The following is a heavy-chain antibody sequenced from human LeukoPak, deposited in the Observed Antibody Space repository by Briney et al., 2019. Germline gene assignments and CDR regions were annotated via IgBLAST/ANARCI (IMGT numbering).Heavy chain of an antibody. D-gene: IGHD2-21*02. V-gene: IGHV4-4*07. Sequence: SETLSLTCTVPGDSISSYYWSWIRQPAGKGLQWIGRIYISGSTNYNPSLKSRVTMSVDTSKNQFSLKLTSVTAADTAVYYCARGSAYCGGDCLDYWGQGTLVTVSS. CDR1: GDSISSYY. CDR3: ARGSAYCGGDCLDY. J-gene: IGHJ4*02. CDR2: IYISGST.